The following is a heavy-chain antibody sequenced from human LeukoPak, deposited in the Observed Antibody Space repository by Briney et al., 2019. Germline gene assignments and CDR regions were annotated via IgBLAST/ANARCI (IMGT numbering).Heavy chain of an antibody. CDR2: IYSGGST. CDR1: GFTVSSNY. Sequence: GGSLRLSCAASGFTVSSNYMSWVRQAPGKGLEWVSVIYSGGSTYYADSVKGRFTISRDNSKNTLYLQMNSLRAEDTAVYYCARDYGSSHFDYWGQGALVTVSS. CDR3: ARDYGSSHFDY. D-gene: IGHD4-23*01. V-gene: IGHV3-53*01. J-gene: IGHJ4*02.